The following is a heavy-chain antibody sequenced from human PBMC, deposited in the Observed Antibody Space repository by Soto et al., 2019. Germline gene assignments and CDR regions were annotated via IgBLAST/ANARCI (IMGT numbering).Heavy chain of an antibody. J-gene: IGHJ4*02. CDR1: GGFISSYY. V-gene: IGHV4-59*01. CDR2: IYYSGST. CDR3: ARSDGRY. Sequence: SDTLSVTCTVSGGFISSYYWSWSRQPPGKGLEWIGYIYYSGSTNYNPSLKSRVTISVDTSKNQFSLKLSSVTAADTAVYYCARSDGRYWGQGTLVTVS.